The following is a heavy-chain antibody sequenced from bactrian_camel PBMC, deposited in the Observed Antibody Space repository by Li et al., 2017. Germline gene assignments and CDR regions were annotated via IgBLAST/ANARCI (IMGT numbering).Heavy chain of an antibody. CDR2: MDSDGSV. V-gene: IGHV3S56*01. J-gene: IGHJ4*01. Sequence: HVQLVESGGGSVQAGGSLRLSCEAFRYGRGCMGWFRHFPGKEREGVAVMDSDGSVTYADSVKGRFTVSRDSGNNSVDLMMSSLNPEDTGMYYCAANFGPYCSGPYLARRANFVGQGTQVTVS. D-gene: IGHD1*01. CDR1: RYGRGC.